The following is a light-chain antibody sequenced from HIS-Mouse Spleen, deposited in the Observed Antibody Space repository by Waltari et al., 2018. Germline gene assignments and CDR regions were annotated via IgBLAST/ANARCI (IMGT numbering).Light chain of an antibody. Sequence: DIVMTQTPLSSPVTHGQPASISCRSSQRLVHSDGNTYLSWLQQRPGQPPRLLIYKSSNRFSGVPDRFSGSGAGTDFTLKISRVEAEDVGVYYCMQATQFITFGQGTRLEIK. CDR2: KSS. CDR3: MQATQFIT. J-gene: IGKJ5*01. V-gene: IGKV2-24*01. CDR1: QRLVHSDGNTY.